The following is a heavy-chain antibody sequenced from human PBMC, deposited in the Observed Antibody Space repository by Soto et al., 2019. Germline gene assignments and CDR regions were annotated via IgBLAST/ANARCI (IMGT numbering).Heavy chain of an antibody. CDR2: IYYSGST. Sequence: QVQLQESGPGLVKPSETLSLTCTVSGGSISSYYWSWIRQPPGKGLEWIGYIYYSGSTNDNPSLTSRGTISVDTSKNQFSLKLSSVAAADTAVYYCARRTEHGSSWAYYYYRMDVWGQGTTVPVSS. V-gene: IGHV4-59*01. CDR3: ARRTEHGSSWAYYYYRMDV. J-gene: IGHJ6*02. D-gene: IGHD6-13*01. CDR1: GGSISSYY.